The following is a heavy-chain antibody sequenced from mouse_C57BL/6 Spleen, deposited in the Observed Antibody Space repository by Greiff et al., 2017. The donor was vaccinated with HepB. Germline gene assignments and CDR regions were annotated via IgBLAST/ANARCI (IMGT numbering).Heavy chain of an antibody. Sequence: VQLQQSGPELVKPGASVKISCKASGYAFSSSWMNWVKQRPGKGLEWIGRIYPGDGDTNYNGKFKGKATLTADKSSSTAYMQLSSLTSEDSAVYFCARGGSSLFDYWGQGTTLTVSS. CDR2: IYPGDGDT. D-gene: IGHD1-1*01. CDR3: ARGGSSLFDY. CDR1: GYAFSSSW. J-gene: IGHJ2*01. V-gene: IGHV1-82*01.